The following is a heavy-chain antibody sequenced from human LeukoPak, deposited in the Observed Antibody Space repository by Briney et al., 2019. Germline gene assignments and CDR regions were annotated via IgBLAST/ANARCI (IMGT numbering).Heavy chain of an antibody. D-gene: IGHD3-10*01. CDR2: MNPNSGNT. Sequence: ASVKVSCKASGYTFTSYDINWMRQATGQGLEWMGWMNPNSGNTGYAQKFQGRVTMTRNTSISTAYMELSRLRSDDTAEYYCAKGGEWRKPSWFDPWGQGTLVTVSS. J-gene: IGHJ5*02. CDR3: AKGGEWRKPSWFDP. V-gene: IGHV1-8*01. CDR1: GYTFTSYD.